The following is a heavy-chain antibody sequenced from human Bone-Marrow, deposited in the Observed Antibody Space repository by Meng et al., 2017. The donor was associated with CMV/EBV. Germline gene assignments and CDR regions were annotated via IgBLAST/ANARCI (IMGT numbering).Heavy chain of an antibody. J-gene: IGHJ4*02. Sequence: GESLKISCAATGYPVSANLMMWVRQAPGKGLEWVSIMFDNGRRFYADSVTGRFIVSGDDSKNTLDLQMNSLRAEDTAVYYCNSKPAAYWGQGTLVTVSS. V-gene: IGHV3-53*01. D-gene: IGHD6-25*01. CDR3: NSKPAAY. CDR1: GYPVSANL. CDR2: MFDNGRR.